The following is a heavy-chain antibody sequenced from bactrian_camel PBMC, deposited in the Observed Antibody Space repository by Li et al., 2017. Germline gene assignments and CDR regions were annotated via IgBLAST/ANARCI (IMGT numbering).Heavy chain of an antibody. CDR2: LYTAGDST. V-gene: IGHV3S54*01. CDR3: ARGPKVRSGGHCYLEPAPYNY. D-gene: IGHD2*01. J-gene: IGHJ4*01. Sequence: HVQLVESGGGSAQAGGSLRLSCAASGEGVYSSACMGWFRQTPGQKREAVAALYTAGDSTFYADSVKGRFTISRDNAKKTVYLQMNNLKPEDTAMYYCARGPKVRSGGHCYLEPAPYNYWGQGTQVTVS. CDR1: GEGVYSSAC.